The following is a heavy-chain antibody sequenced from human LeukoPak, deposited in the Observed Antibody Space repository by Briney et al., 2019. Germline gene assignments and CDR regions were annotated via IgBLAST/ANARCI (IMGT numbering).Heavy chain of an antibody. D-gene: IGHD3-22*01. CDR2: INPSGGST. J-gene: IGHJ4*02. Sequence: GASVKVSCKASGYTFTSYYMHWVRQAPGQGLEWMGIINPSGGSTSYAQKFQGRVTMTRDMSTSTVYMELSSLRSEDTAVYYCARGYYYDSSGYYVIGYWGQGTLVTVSS. CDR3: ARGYYYDSSGYYVIGY. CDR1: GYTFTSYY. V-gene: IGHV1-46*01.